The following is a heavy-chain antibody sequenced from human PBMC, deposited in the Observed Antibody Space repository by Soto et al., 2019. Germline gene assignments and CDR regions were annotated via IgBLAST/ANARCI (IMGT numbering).Heavy chain of an antibody. CDR2: ISYSGST. D-gene: IGHD1-26*01. J-gene: IGHJ4*02. Sequence: QVQLQESGPGLVKPSETLSLTCTVSGASVSSGNYYWSWIRQPPGKGLECIGYISYSGSTNYNPSLKSRVTISIDTSKNQFSLKLSSVTAADTAVYYCARGSGSYSASWGQGTLVTVSS. CDR3: ARGSGSYSAS. V-gene: IGHV4-61*01. CDR1: GASVSSGNYY.